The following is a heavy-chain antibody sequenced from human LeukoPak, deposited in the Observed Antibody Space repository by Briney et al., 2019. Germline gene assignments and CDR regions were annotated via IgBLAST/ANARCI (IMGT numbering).Heavy chain of an antibody. CDR3: AGSPRGYSYVCLDY. D-gene: IGHD5-18*01. CDR1: GGSISSYY. V-gene: IGHV4-59*01. CDR2: IYYSGST. J-gene: IGHJ4*02. Sequence: XETLSLTCTVSGGSISSYYWSWIRQPPGKGLEWIGYIYYSGSTNYNPSLKSRVTISVDTFKNQFSLKLSSVTAADTAVYYCAGSPRGYSYVCLDYWGQGTLVTVSS.